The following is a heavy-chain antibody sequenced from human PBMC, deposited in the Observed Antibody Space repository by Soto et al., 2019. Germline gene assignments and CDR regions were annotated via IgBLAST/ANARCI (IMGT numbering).Heavy chain of an antibody. CDR1: GYTFTSYA. CDR3: ARTELYYDFWSVFDY. CDR2: INAGNGNT. V-gene: IGHV1-3*01. Sequence: ASVKVSCKASGYTFTSYAMHWVRQAPGQRLEWMGWINAGNGNTKYSQKFQGRVTITRDTSASTAYMELSSLRSEDTAAYYCARTELYYDFWSVFDYWGQGTLVTVSS. D-gene: IGHD3-3*01. J-gene: IGHJ4*02.